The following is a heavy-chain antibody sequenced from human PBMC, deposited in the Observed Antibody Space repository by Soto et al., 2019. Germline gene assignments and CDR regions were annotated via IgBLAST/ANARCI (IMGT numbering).Heavy chain of an antibody. CDR2: IYHSGST. CDR3: ASAGGLGAVAADY. V-gene: IGHV4-30-2*01. Sequence: QLQLQESGSGLVKPSQTLSLTCAVSGCSISSGGYSWSWIRQPPGKGLEWIGYIYHSGSTYYNPSLKSRVTISVDRSKNQFSRKLSSVTAADTAVYYCASAGGLGAVAADYWGQGTLVTVSS. J-gene: IGHJ4*02. CDR1: GCSISSGGYS. D-gene: IGHD6-19*01.